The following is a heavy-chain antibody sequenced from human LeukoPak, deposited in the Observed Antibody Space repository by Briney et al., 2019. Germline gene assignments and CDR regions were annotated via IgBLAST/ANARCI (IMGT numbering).Heavy chain of an antibody. Sequence: GGSLRLSCAASGFTFSSYAMSWVRQAPGKGLEWVSAISGSGGSTYYADSVKGRFTISRDNSKNTLYLQMNSLRAEDTAVYYCARDLCSSTSCYDVWGKGTTVTVSS. CDR3: ARDLCSSTSCYDV. CDR1: GFTFSSYA. D-gene: IGHD2-2*01. V-gene: IGHV3-23*01. CDR2: ISGSGGST. J-gene: IGHJ6*04.